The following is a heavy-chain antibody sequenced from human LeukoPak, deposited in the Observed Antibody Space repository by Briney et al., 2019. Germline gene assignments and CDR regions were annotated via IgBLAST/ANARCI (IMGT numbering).Heavy chain of an antibody. D-gene: IGHD3-9*01. V-gene: IGHV3-53*01. CDR2: IYSGGST. CDR1: GFTVGSNY. J-gene: IGHJ6*02. Sequence: GGSLRLSCAASGFTVGSNYMSWVRQAPGKGLEWVSVIYSGGSTYYADSVKGRFTISRDNSKNTLYLQMNSLRAEDTAVYYCASEVLRYFDWLLPDTNYYYYGMDVWGQGTTVTVSS. CDR3: ASEVLRYFDWLLPDTNYYYYGMDV.